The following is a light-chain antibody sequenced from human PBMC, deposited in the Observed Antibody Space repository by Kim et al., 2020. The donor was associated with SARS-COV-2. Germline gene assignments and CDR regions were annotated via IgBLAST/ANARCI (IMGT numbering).Light chain of an antibody. J-gene: IGLJ3*02. CDR2: SYN. CDR3: AAWDDSLSGPNWV. Sequence: VTITCSGSTSNNGTTYVHSYQQVPGTAPNLLLYSYNPGHSGVPDRSSGSKSGTSASLAISGPRSEDEADYYCAAWDDSLSGPNWVFGGGTKVTVL. CDR1: TSNNGTTY. V-gene: IGLV1-47*01.